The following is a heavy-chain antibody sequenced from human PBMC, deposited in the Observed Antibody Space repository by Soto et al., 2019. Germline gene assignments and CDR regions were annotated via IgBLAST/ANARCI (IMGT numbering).Heavy chain of an antibody. V-gene: IGHV3-33*01. CDR3: ARDISAFDAFDI. CDR2: IWYDGSNK. CDR1: GFTFSSYG. D-gene: IGHD3-3*02. Sequence: GGSLRLSCAASGFTFSSYGMHWVRQAPGKGLEWVAVIWYDGSNKYYADSVKGRFTISRDNSKNTLYLQMNSLRAEDTAVYYWARDISAFDAFDIWGQGTMVTVSS. J-gene: IGHJ3*02.